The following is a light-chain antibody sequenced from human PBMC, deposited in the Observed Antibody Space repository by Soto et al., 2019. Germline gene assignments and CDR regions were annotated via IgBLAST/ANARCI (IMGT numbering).Light chain of an antibody. Sequence: QSALTQPPSASGSPGRSVTISCSGTRSDVGDYNSVSWYQQHPGKAPKRMIYEVSKRPPGVPDRFSGSKSGNAASLTVSGLQAEDEAYYYCCSYVGSNIWVFGGGTKVTVL. CDR3: CSYVGSNIWV. CDR1: RSDVGDYNS. CDR2: EVS. J-gene: IGLJ3*02. V-gene: IGLV2-8*01.